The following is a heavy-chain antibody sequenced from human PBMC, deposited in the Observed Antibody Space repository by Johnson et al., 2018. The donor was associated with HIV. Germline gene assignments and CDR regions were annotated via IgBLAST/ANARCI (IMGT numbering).Heavy chain of an antibody. V-gene: IGHV3-30*14. D-gene: IGHD3-22*01. CDR1: GFTFSSYA. CDR2: ISYDGSNK. J-gene: IGHJ3*02. CDR3: ARGDDSSDWGAFDI. Sequence: QVQLVESGGGVVQPGGSLRLSCAASGFTFSSYAMHWVRQAPGKGLEWVAVISYDGSNKYYADSVKGRFTISRDNSKNTLYLQMNSLRAEDTAVYYCARGDDSSDWGAFDIWGQGTMVTVSS.